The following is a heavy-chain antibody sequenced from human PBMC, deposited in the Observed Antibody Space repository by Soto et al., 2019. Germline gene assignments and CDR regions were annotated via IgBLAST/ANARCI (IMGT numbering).Heavy chain of an antibody. D-gene: IGHD3-16*01. J-gene: IGHJ5*01. Sequence: QVQLVQSGAEVKKPGASVKVSCKASGYTFTSTWMQWVRQAPGQGLEWMGVIHPNGDRTIYAEKFQGRLTLMKDTSTATDYMELSSLRSEDTAMYYCARDQSHSDTYWWLDSWGQGSLVTVSS. CDR1: GYTFTSTW. CDR3: ARDQSHSDTYWWLDS. CDR2: IHPNGDRT. V-gene: IGHV1-46*01.